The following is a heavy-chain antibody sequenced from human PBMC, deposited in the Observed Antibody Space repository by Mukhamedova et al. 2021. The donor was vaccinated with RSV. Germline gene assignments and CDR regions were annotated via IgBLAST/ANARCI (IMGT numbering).Heavy chain of an antibody. D-gene: IGHD2-15*01. CDR3: AHRTSVGYCSGDNCYVFDY. V-gene: IGHV2-5*01. J-gene: IGHJ4*02. Sequence: RYSPSLKSRLTITKDTSKNQVVLTMTNMDPEDTATYYCAHRTSVGYCSGDNCYVFDYWGQGTLVTVSS.